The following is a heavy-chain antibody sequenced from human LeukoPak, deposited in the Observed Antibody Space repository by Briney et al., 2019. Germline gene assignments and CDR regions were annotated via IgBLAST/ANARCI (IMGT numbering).Heavy chain of an antibody. CDR1: GFTFSTYW. CDR3: ASYRVSHGMDV. V-gene: IGHV3-7*01. J-gene: IGHJ6*02. D-gene: IGHD1-26*01. Sequence: GGSLRLSCAASGFTFSTYWMAWVRQAPGKGLEWVANIKGDGSEKYHGDSVTGRFTISRDNGKNSLYLQMNSLRAEDTAIYYCASYRVSHGMDVWGQGTTVTVSS. CDR2: IKGDGSEK.